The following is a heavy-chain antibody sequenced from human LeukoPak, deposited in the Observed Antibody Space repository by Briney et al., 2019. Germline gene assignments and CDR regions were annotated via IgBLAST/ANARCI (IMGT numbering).Heavy chain of an antibody. D-gene: IGHD4-23*01. CDR2: ISYDGSNK. Sequence: GGSLRLSCAASGFTFSSYGMHWVRQAPGKGLEWVAVISYDGSNKYYADSVKGRFTISRDSSKNTLYLQMNSLRAEDTAVYYCAKAYGGLFDYWGQGTLVTVSS. CDR1: GFTFSSYG. CDR3: AKAYGGLFDY. J-gene: IGHJ4*02. V-gene: IGHV3-30*18.